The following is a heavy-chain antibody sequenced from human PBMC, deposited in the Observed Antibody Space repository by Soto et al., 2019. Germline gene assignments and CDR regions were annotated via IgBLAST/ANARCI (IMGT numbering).Heavy chain of an antibody. J-gene: IGHJ4*02. CDR2: IRSKAYGGTT. D-gene: IGHD6-6*01. V-gene: IGHV3-49*03. CDR1: GFTFGDYA. Sequence: GGSLRLSCTASGFTFGDYAMSWFRQAPGKGLEWVGFIRSKAYGGTTEYAASVKGRFTISRDDSKSIAYLQMNSLKTEDTAVYYCTRESSSSVFFGYYFDYWGQGTLVTVSS. CDR3: TRESSSSVFFGYYFDY.